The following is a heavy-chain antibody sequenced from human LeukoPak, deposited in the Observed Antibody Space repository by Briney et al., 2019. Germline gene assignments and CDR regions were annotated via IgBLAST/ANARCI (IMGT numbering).Heavy chain of an antibody. CDR1: GDSISSSSYY. Sequence: SETLSLTCTVSGDSISSSSYYWGWIRQPPGKRLEWIGSIYYSGSTYYNPSLKSRVTISVDTSKNQFSLKLSSVTAADTAVYYCARDRSYGDYFDYWGQGTLVTVSS. CDR3: ARDRSYGDYFDY. J-gene: IGHJ4*02. D-gene: IGHD5-18*01. CDR2: IYYSGST. V-gene: IGHV4-39*07.